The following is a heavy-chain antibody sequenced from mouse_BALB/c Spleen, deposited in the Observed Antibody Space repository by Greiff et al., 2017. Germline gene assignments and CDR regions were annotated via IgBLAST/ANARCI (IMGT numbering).Heavy chain of an antibody. D-gene: IGHD2-14*01. CDR1: GFTFSSFG. V-gene: IGHV5-17*02. J-gene: IGHJ3*01. CDR2: ISSGSSTI. CDR3: AREGYRYDGPFAY. Sequence: EVQVVESGGGLVQPGGSRKLSCAASGFTFSSFGMPWVRQAPEKGLEWVAYISSGSSTIYYADTVKGRFTISRDNPQNTLCLQMTSLRSEDTAVYYCAREGYRYDGPFAYWGQGTLVTVSA.